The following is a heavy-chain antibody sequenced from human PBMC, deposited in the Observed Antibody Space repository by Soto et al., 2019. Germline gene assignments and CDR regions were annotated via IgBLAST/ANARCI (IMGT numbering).Heavy chain of an antibody. CDR2: IYYSGST. V-gene: IGHV4-31*03. J-gene: IGHJ4*02. CDR1: VGSITTGGYY. Sequence: QVQLQESGPGLVKPSQTLSLTCTVSVGSITTGGYYWSWIRQHPGKGLEWIGYIYYSGSTSYNPSLKSRINIPLDTSKNQCSRKLNTVTAADTAVYYCARDDTRAGYDYWGQGTLVTVSS. CDR3: ARDDTRAGYDY. D-gene: IGHD5-18*01.